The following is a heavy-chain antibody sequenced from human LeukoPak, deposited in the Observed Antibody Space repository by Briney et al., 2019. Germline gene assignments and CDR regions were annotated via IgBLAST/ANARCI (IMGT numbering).Heavy chain of an antibody. D-gene: IGHD6-19*01. Sequence: GESLKISCKGSGYSFTSYWIGWVRQMPGKGLEWMGIIYPGDSDTRYSPSFQGQVTISADKSISTAYLQWSSLKASDTAMYYWARNTESGGSYHVFDIGGKGKRVTV. V-gene: IGHV5-51*01. CDR2: IYPGDSDT. CDR3: ARNTESGGSYHVFDI. CDR1: GYSFTSYW. J-gene: IGHJ3*02.